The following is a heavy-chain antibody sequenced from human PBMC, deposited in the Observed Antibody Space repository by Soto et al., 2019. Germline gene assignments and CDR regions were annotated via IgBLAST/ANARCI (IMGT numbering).Heavy chain of an antibody. CDR2: INHSGST. D-gene: IGHD2-2*01. J-gene: IGHJ6*01. Sequence: SETLSLTCAVYGGSFSGYYWSWIRQPPGKGLEWIGEINHSGSTNYNPSLKSRVTISVDTSKNQFSLKLSSVTAADTAVYYCARGMRYCSSTSCRYYYYYGMDVWGQGTTVT. V-gene: IGHV4-34*01. CDR1: GGSFSGYY. CDR3: ARGMRYCSSTSCRYYYYYGMDV.